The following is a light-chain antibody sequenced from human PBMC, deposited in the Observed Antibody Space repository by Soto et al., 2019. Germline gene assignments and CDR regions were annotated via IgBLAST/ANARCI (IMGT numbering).Light chain of an antibody. J-gene: IGLJ2*01. CDR3: QSFDTGLTGPI. CDR2: NNT. V-gene: IGLV1-40*01. Sequence: QSVLTQPPSVSAAPGQRATISCNGSNSNIGAHYEVHWYQQFPGTAPKLLISNNTNRPSGVPDRFSGSRSGTSASLAITGLQSEDEADYYCQSFDTGLTGPILGIGTKVTVL. CDR1: NSNIGAHYE.